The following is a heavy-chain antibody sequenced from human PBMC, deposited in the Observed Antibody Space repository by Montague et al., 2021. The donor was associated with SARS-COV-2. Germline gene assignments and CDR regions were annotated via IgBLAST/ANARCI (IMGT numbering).Heavy chain of an antibody. V-gene: IGHV6-1*01. D-gene: IGHD3-3*01. J-gene: IGHJ4*02. CDR2: TYYRSRWDR. Sequence: CAISGDSVSSNNAAWNWIRRSPSRGVEWLGRTYYRSRWDREYAVXVKXRITIDPDTSKNQFSLQLNSVTPEDTAVYYCARVWTTEWYEGYFDNWGQGTLVTVSS. CDR3: ARVWTTEWYEGYFDN. CDR1: GDSVSSNNAA.